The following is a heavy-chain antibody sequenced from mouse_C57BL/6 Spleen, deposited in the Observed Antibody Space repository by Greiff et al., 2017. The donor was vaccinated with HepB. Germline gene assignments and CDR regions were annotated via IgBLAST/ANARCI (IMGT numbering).Heavy chain of an antibody. Sequence: VQLQQPGAELVKPGASVKMSCKASGYTFTSYWITWVKQRPGQGLEWIGDIYPGSGSTNYNEKFKSKATLTVDTSSSTAYMQLSSLTSEDSAVYYCARRTGSSSWFAYWGQGTLVTVSA. CDR3: ARRTGSSSWFAY. CDR1: GYTFTSYW. V-gene: IGHV1-55*01. J-gene: IGHJ3*01. CDR2: IYPGSGST. D-gene: IGHD1-1*01.